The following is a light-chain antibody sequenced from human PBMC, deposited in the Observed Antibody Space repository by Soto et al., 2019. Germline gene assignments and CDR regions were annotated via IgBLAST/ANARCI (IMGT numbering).Light chain of an antibody. CDR2: GAS. V-gene: IGKV3-20*01. CDR1: QSVSSSY. J-gene: IGKJ5*01. CDR3: QQYGSLPIT. Sequence: EIVLTQSPGTLSLSPGVRATLSCRASQSVSSSYLAWHQQKPGQAPRLLIYGASSRATGIPDRFSGSGSGTDFTLTISRLEPEDFAVYYCQQYGSLPITFGQGTRLEIK.